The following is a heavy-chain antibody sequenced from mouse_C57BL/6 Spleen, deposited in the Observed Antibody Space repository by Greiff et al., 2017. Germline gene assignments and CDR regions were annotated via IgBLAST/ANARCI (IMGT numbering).Heavy chain of an antibody. CDR1: GYTFTSYG. Sequence: QVQLQQSGAELARPGASVKLSCKASGYTFTSYGISWVKQRTGQGLEWIGEIYPRSGNTYYNEKFKGKATLTADKSSSTAYMELRSLTSEDSAVYFFARLDGGASAWFAYWGQGTLVTVSA. J-gene: IGHJ3*01. CDR3: ARLDGGASAWFAY. V-gene: IGHV1-81*01. CDR2: IYPRSGNT. D-gene: IGHD1-1*02.